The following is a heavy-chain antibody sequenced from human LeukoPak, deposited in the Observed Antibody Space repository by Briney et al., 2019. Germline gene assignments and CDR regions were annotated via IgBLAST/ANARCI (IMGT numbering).Heavy chain of an antibody. D-gene: IGHD3-10*01. CDR1: GFTFSSYA. CDR2: ISGSGGST. Sequence: GGSLTLSCAASGFTFSSYAMSWVRQAPGKGLEWVSAISGSGGSTYYADSVKGRFTISRDNSKNTLDLQMNSLRAEDTAVYYCAKDCRGVTYGDIDYWGQGTLVTVSS. J-gene: IGHJ4*02. CDR3: AKDCRGVTYGDIDY. V-gene: IGHV3-23*01.